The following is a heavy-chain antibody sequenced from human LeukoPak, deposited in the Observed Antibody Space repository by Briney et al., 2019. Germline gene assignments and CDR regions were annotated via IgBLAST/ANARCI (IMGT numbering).Heavy chain of an antibody. D-gene: IGHD3-16*01. Sequence: GGSLRLSCAASGFTFSSYWIHWVRQAPGKGLVWVSHFNSDGSSTNYADSVKGRFTISRDNTKNTLYLQMNSLRAEDTAVYYCARDKGVAFDIWGQGTMVSVSS. CDR2: FNSDGSST. V-gene: IGHV3-74*01. CDR3: ARDKGVAFDI. CDR1: GFTFSSYW. J-gene: IGHJ3*02.